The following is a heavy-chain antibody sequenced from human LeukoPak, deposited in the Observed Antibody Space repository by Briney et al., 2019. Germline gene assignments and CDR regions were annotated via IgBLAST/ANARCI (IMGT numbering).Heavy chain of an antibody. J-gene: IGHJ6*03. V-gene: IGHV1-69*01. D-gene: IGHD2-2*01. Sequence: SVTVSCKASGGTFSSYAINWVRQAPGQGLEWMGGIIRIFGTAKYAQKFQGRVTITADESTSTAYMELSSLRSEDTAVYYCARAEVCSSSSCYFYMDVWGQGTTVTISS. CDR1: GGTFSSYA. CDR2: IIRIFGTA. CDR3: ARAEVCSSSSCYFYMDV.